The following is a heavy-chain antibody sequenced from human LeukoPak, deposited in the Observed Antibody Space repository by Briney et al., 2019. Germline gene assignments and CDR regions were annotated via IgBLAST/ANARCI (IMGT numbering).Heavy chain of an antibody. J-gene: IGHJ4*02. CDR2: INDSGTT. V-gene: IGHV4-59*08. D-gene: IGHD1-14*01. Sequence: PSETLSLTCTVSGGSISGSYWSWIRHPPGKGLEWIAYINDSGTTSYNPSLKSRVTISVVTSKKQFSLKVNSVTAADTAVYYCARREAVLTGYFDYWGQGTLVTVSS. CDR1: GGSISGSY. CDR3: ARREAVLTGYFDY.